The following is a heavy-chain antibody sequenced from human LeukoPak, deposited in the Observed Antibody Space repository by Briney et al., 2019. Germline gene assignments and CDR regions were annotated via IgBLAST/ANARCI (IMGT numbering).Heavy chain of an antibody. CDR3: AREQYCGGDCYPGFDY. Sequence: GGYLRLSCAASGFTFSSYSMNWVRQAPGKGLEWVSSISSSSSYIYYADSVKGRFTISRDNAKNSLYLQMNSLRAEDTAVYYCAREQYCGGDCYPGFDYWGQGTLVTVSS. V-gene: IGHV3-21*01. J-gene: IGHJ4*02. CDR1: GFTFSSYS. CDR2: ISSSSSYI. D-gene: IGHD2-21*02.